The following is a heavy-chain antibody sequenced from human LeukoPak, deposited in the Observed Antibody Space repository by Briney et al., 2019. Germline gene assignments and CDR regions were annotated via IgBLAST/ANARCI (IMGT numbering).Heavy chain of an antibody. V-gene: IGHV3-48*01. J-gene: IGHJ4*02. CDR1: GFTFSSYS. D-gene: IGHD2-2*01. Sequence: PGGSLRLSCAASGFTFSSYSMNWVRQAPGKGLEWVSYISSSSSTIYYADSVKGRFTISRDNAKNTLYLQMNSLRAEDTAVYYCAKDHCSSTSCWGQGTLVTVSS. CDR3: AKDHCSSTSC. CDR2: ISSSSSTI.